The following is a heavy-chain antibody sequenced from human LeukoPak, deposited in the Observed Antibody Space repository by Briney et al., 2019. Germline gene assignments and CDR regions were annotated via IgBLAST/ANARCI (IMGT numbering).Heavy chain of an antibody. V-gene: IGHV3-21*01. CDR1: GFTFSSCS. J-gene: IGHJ3*02. D-gene: IGHD6-19*01. CDR3: ARVWLADAFDI. CDR2: IGSSSSYI. Sequence: GGSLRLSCAASGFTFSSCSMNWVRQAPGKGLEWVSSIGSSSSYIYYADSVKGRFTISRDNAKNSLYLQMNSLRAEDTAVYYCARVWLADAFDIWGQGTMVTVSS.